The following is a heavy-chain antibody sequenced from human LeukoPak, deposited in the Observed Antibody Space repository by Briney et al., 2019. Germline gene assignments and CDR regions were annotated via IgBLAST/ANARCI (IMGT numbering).Heavy chain of an antibody. D-gene: IGHD5-18*01. CDR2: IISSGATV. CDR1: GLTFTTYT. J-gene: IGHJ4*02. Sequence: LPGGSLTLSRAASGLTFTTYTMNSVRQAPGKGLEWVSFIISSGATVYYADSVKGRFTISRDNAKKSLFLQMSSLRDEDTAVYYCARDVNSYAKLDYWGRGTLVTVSS. CDR3: ARDVNSYAKLDY. V-gene: IGHV3-48*02.